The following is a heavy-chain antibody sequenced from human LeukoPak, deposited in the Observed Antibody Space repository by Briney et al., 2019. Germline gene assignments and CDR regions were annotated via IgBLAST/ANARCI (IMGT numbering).Heavy chain of an antibody. V-gene: IGHV4-30-4*08. CDR3: ARRPVTDIVVVPAAPYLTYFDY. CDR1: GGSISSGDYY. D-gene: IGHD2-2*01. CDR2: IYYSGST. J-gene: IGHJ4*02. Sequence: PSETLSLTCTVSGGSISSGDYYWSWIRQPPGKGLEWIGYIYYSGSTYYNPSLKSRVTISVDTSKNQFSLKLSSVTAADTAVYYCARRPVTDIVVVPAAPYLTYFDYWGQGTLVTVSS.